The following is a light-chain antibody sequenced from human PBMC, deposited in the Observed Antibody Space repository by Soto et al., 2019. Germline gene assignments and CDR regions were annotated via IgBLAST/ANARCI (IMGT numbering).Light chain of an antibody. V-gene: IGKV3-11*01. CDR1: QSVSSY. J-gene: IGKJ2*01. CDR3: QQYGSSPPYT. Sequence: EIVLTQSPATLSLSPGERATLSCRASQSVSSYLAWYQQKPGQAPRLLIYDASNRATGVPARFSGSGSGTDFTLTISSLEPEDFALYYCQQYGSSPPYTFGQGTKLEIK. CDR2: DAS.